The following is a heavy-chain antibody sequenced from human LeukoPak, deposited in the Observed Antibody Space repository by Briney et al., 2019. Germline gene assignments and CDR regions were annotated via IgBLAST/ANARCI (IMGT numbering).Heavy chain of an antibody. J-gene: IGHJ6*04. D-gene: IGHD3-10*02. CDR3: AELGITMIGGV. V-gene: IGHV3-7*01. Sequence: GGSLRLSCAASGFTFSSYWMSRVRQAPGKGLEWVANIKQDGSEKYYVDSVKGRFTISRDNAKNSLYLQMNSLRAEDTAVYYCAELGITMIGGVWGKGTTVTISS. CDR2: IKQDGSEK. CDR1: GFTFSSYW.